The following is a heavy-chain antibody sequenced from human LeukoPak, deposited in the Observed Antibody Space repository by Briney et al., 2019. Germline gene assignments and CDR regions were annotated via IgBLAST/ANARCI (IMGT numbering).Heavy chain of an antibody. CDR2: IRGKANSYAT. J-gene: IGHJ4*02. CDR1: GFNFSDAA. Sequence: PGGSLRLSCAVSGFNFSDAAMHWVRQASGKGLEWVGRIRGKANSYATTYAASVKGRFTISRDDSKNTAYLQMNGLQIEDTAMYFCSRIGPSCGGDCYVDYWGQGTLVSVSS. CDR3: SRIGPSCGGDCYVDY. V-gene: IGHV3-73*01. D-gene: IGHD2-21*02.